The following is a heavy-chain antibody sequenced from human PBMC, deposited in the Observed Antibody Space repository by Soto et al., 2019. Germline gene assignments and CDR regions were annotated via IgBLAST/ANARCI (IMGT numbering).Heavy chain of an antibody. Sequence: ASVKVSCKASGYTFTSYAMHWVRQAPGQRLEWMGWINAGNGNTKYSQKFQGRVTITRDTSASTAYMELSSLRSEDTAVYFCARDWGSSGWPNWGQGTLVTVSS. V-gene: IGHV1-3*01. CDR2: INAGNGNT. J-gene: IGHJ4*02. CDR1: GYTFTSYA. D-gene: IGHD6-19*01. CDR3: ARDWGSSGWPN.